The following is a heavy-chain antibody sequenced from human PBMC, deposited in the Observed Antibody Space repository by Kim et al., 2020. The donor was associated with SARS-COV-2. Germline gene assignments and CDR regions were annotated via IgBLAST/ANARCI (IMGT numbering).Heavy chain of an antibody. D-gene: IGHD3-16*01. CDR2: T. J-gene: IGHJ6*02. V-gene: IGHV1-24*01. Sequence: TIYAQKFQGRVTMTEDTSTDTAYMELSSLRSEDTAVYYCATSVVWGRLDVWGQGTTVTVSS. CDR3: ATSVVWGRLDV.